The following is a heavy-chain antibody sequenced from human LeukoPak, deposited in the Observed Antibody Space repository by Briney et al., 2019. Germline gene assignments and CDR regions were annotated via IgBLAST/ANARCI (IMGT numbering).Heavy chain of an antibody. CDR2: ISAYNGNT. V-gene: IGHV1-18*01. J-gene: IGHJ4*02. CDR3: ARGSSAVALSLDYYFDY. D-gene: IGHD3-10*01. Sequence: ASVKVSCKASGYTFTSYGISWVRQAPGQGLEWMGWISAYNGNTNYAQKLQGRVTMTRDTSTSTVYMELSSLRSEDTAVYYCARGSSAVALSLDYYFDYWGQGTLVTVSS. CDR1: GYTFTSYG.